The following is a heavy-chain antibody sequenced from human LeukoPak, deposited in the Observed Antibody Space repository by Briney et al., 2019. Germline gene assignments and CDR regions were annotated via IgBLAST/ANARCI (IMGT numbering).Heavy chain of an antibody. J-gene: IGHJ5*02. CDR2: IYYRST. D-gene: IGHD6-6*01. CDR1: GGSISSYY. Sequence: SETLSLTCAVSGGSISSYYWSWIRQPPGKGLEWTGYIYYRSTNYNPSLQSRVTISVDTSKNQFSLKLSFVTAADTAVYYCARHTTLSIAAPFDPWGQGTLVSVSS. CDR3: ARHTTLSIAAPFDP. V-gene: IGHV4-59*08.